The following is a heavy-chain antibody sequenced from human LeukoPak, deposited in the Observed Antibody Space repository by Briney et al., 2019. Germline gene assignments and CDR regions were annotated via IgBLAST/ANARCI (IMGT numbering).Heavy chain of an antibody. V-gene: IGHV4-34*01. CDR2: INHSGST. Sequence: PSETLSLTCAVYGGSFSGYYWSWIRQPPGKGLEWIGEINHSGSTNYNPSLKSRVTISVDTSKNQFSLKLSSVTAADTAVYYCARARIAVAGTDDYWGQGTLVTVSS. CDR1: GGSFSGYY. J-gene: IGHJ4*02. D-gene: IGHD6-19*01. CDR3: ARARIAVAGTDDY.